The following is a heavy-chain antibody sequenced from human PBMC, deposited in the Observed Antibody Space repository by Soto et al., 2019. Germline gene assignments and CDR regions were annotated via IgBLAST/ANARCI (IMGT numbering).Heavy chain of an antibody. D-gene: IGHD6-19*01. J-gene: IGHJ4*02. CDR3: ARDLLRGSGWYYFDY. V-gene: IGHV3-33*01. CDR2: IWYDGSNK. CDR1: GFTFSSYG. Sequence: QVQLVESGGGVVQPGRSLRLSCAASGFTFSSYGMHWVRQAPGKGLEWVAVIWYDGSNKYYADSVKGRFTISRDNSKNTLYLQMNSLRAEDTAVYYCARDLLRGSGWYYFDYWGQGTLVTVSS.